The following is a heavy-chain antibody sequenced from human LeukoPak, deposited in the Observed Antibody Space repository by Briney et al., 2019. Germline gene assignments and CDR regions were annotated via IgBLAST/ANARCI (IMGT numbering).Heavy chain of an antibody. CDR3: ASNKGQWLFSD. J-gene: IGHJ4*02. Sequence: SETLSLTCTVSGGSISSYYWNWIRQPPGKGLEWIGNIYYSGSTNYNPSLKSRVTISVDTSKNQFSLRLSSVTAADTAVYYCASNKGQWLFSDWGQGTLVTVSS. V-gene: IGHV4-59*08. D-gene: IGHD6-19*01. CDR2: IYYSGST. CDR1: GGSISSYY.